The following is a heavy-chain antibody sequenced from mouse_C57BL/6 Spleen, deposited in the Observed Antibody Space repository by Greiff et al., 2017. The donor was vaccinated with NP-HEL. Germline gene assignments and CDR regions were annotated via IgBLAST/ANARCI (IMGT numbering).Heavy chain of an antibody. CDR2: INPSNGGT. CDR3: ARGEWTVVATRYYAMDY. Sequence: QVQLQQPGTELVKPGASVKLSCKASGYTFTSYWMHWVKQRPGQGLEWIGNINPSNGGTNYNEKFKSKATRTVDKSSSTAYMQLSSLTSEDSAVYYCARGEWTVVATRYYAMDYWGQGTSVTVSS. V-gene: IGHV1-53*01. J-gene: IGHJ4*01. D-gene: IGHD1-1*01. CDR1: GYTFTSYW.